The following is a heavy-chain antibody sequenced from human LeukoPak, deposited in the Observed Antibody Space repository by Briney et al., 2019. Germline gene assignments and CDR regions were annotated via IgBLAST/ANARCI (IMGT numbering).Heavy chain of an antibody. CDR2: IIPIFGTA. Sequence: ASVTVSCKASGGTFSSYAISWVRQAPGQGLEWMGGIIPIFGTANYAQKFQGRVTITTDESTSTAYMELSSLRSEDTAVYYCARDLKCSSTSCYGFDPWGQGTLVTVSS. CDR1: GGTFSSYA. D-gene: IGHD2-2*01. CDR3: ARDLKCSSTSCYGFDP. V-gene: IGHV1-69*05. J-gene: IGHJ5*02.